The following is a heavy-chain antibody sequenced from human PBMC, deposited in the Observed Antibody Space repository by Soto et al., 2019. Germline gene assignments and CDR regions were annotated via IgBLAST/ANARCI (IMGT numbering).Heavy chain of an antibody. V-gene: IGHV4-39*01. CDR2: VYYRGRS. CDR1: GGSVTNSIYY. J-gene: IGHJ4*02. D-gene: IGHD4-17*01. Sequence: SETLSLTCTVSGGSVTNSIYYWGWIRQSPGKGLEWIGSVYYRGRSYSKSSVKSRVTISVDTSKNRFSLSLNSVTASDTAVYFCVSQRTTVPTQAYFDYWGPGALVTVSS. CDR3: VSQRTTVPTQAYFDY.